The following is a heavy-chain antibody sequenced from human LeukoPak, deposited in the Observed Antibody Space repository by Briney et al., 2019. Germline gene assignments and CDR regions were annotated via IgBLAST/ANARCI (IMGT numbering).Heavy chain of an antibody. Sequence: SVTVSCKASGGTFSSYAISWVRQAPGQGLEWMGRIIPIFGIANYAQKFQGRVTITADKSTSTAYMEPSSLRSEDTAVYYCASRVEVVTVPYGMDVWGQGTTVTVSS. CDR3: ASRVEVVTVPYGMDV. J-gene: IGHJ6*02. D-gene: IGHD2-21*02. CDR1: GGTFSSYA. CDR2: IIPIFGIA. V-gene: IGHV1-69*04.